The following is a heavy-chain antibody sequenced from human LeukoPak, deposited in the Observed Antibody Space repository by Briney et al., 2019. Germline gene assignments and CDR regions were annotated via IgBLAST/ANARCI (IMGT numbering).Heavy chain of an antibody. J-gene: IGHJ5*02. Sequence: ASVKVSCKVSGYTLTELSIHWVRQAPGKGLEWMGGFDPEDGETIYAQKFQGRVTMTEDTSTDTAYMELSSLRSEDTAVYYCAREEYYYGSGSYYNPRTGWFDPWGQGTLVTVSS. CDR1: GYTLTELS. D-gene: IGHD3-10*01. CDR2: FDPEDGET. CDR3: AREEYYYGSGSYYNPRTGWFDP. V-gene: IGHV1-24*01.